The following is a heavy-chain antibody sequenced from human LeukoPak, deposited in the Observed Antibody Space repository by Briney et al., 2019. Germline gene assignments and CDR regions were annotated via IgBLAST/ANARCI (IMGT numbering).Heavy chain of an antibody. CDR3: ARGRTTSLDAFDI. CDR2: IIPFLATA. J-gene: IGHJ3*02. V-gene: IGHV1-69*16. CDR1: GGPFKNYF. D-gene: IGHD1-1*01. Sequence: GASVKVSCKASGGPFKNYFVAWVRQAPGQGLEWVGGIIPFLATATYAQKFQDRVAITTDGSTTTVYLELTSLSSEDTALYYCARGRTTSLDAFDIWGQGAMVTVSS.